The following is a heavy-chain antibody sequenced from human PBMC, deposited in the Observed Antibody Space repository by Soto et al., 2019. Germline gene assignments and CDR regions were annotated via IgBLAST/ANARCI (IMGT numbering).Heavy chain of an antibody. CDR3: ARALWRYCSGGSCYSQLENYYYYMDV. J-gene: IGHJ6*03. Sequence: GGSLRLSCAASGFTFSSYWMSWVRQAPGKGLEWVANIKQDGSEKYYVDSVKGRFTISRDNAKNSLYLQMNSLRAEDTAVYYCARALWRYCSGGSCYSQLENYYYYMDVWGKGTTVTVSS. CDR2: IKQDGSEK. CDR1: GFTFSSYW. D-gene: IGHD2-15*01. V-gene: IGHV3-7*01.